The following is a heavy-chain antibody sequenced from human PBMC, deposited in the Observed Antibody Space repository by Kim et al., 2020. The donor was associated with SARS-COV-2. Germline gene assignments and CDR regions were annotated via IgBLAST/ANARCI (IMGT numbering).Heavy chain of an antibody. V-gene: IGHV1-69*13. CDR3: ARAPITIFGVVIPYYFDY. J-gene: IGHJ4*02. CDR1: GGTFSSYA. D-gene: IGHD3-3*01. Sequence: SVKVSCKASGGTFSSYAISWVRQAPGQGLEWMGGIIPIFGTANYAQKFQGRVTITADESTSTAYMELSSLRSEDTAVYYCARAPITIFGVVIPYYFDYWGQGTLVTVSS. CDR2: IIPIFGTA.